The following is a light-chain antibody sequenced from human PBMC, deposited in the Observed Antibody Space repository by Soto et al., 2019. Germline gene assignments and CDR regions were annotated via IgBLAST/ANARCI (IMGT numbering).Light chain of an antibody. Sequence: EIVLTQSPGTLSLSPGERATLSCRASQSVSSSYLAWYQQKFGQAPRLLIYNASSRATGIPDRFSGSGSGTDFTLTISRLEPEDFAVYYCLQYGRSPRPFGQATKLQIK. CDR3: LQYGRSPRP. CDR2: NAS. V-gene: IGKV3-20*01. CDR1: QSVSSSY. J-gene: IGKJ1*01.